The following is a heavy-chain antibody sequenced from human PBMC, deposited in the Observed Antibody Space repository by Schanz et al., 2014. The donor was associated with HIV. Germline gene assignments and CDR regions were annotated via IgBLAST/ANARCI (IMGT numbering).Heavy chain of an antibody. CDR2: ISKDGSNK. J-gene: IGHJ4*02. Sequence: QVRLVESGGGVVQPGRSLRLSCAASGFTSSLYAFPWVRQAPGKGLEWVALISKDGSNKYYADSVKGRFTISRDNSKNTLYLQMNSLRVEDTAVYYCANEEVPNDYWGQGTLVTVSS. CDR1: GFTSSLYA. V-gene: IGHV3-30-3*02. CDR3: ANEEVPNDY.